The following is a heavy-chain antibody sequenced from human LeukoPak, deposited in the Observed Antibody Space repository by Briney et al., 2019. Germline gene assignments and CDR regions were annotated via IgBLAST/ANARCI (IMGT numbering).Heavy chain of an antibody. CDR1: GFTFDDYA. Sequence: GGSLRLSCAASGFTFDDYAMHWVRQAPGKGLEWVSGISWNSGSIGYADSVKGRFTISRDNAKNSLYLQMNSLRAEDTAVYYCAKGKYGRYYYYGMDVWGQGTTVTVSS. D-gene: IGHD2-2*01. CDR2: ISWNSGSI. V-gene: IGHV3-9*01. J-gene: IGHJ6*02. CDR3: AKGKYGRYYYYGMDV.